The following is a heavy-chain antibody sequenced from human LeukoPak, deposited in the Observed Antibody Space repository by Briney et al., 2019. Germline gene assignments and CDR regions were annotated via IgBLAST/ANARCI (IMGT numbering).Heavy chain of an antibody. CDR2: INPNSGGT. D-gene: IGHD3-22*01. Sequence: ASVKVSCKASGYTFTGYYMHWVRQAPGQGLEWMGWINPNSGGTNYAQKFQGRVTMTRDTSISTAYMEPSRLRSDDTAVYYCASLHYYDSSGNFDYWGQGTLVTVSS. J-gene: IGHJ4*02. CDR3: ASLHYYDSSGNFDY. CDR1: GYTFTGYY. V-gene: IGHV1-2*02.